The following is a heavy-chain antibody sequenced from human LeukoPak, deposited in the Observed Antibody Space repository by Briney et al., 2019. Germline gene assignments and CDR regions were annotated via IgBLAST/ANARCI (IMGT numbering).Heavy chain of an antibody. V-gene: IGHV5-51*01. J-gene: IGHJ4*02. CDR2: IYPDDSDT. CDR3: GRVAHPITAGGL. Sequence: GGSLKISCKGSGFKFSNYWNVWVRQMPGKGLEGMGIIYPDDSDTRYSPSFQGHVTISDEKSISTAYVQWNSLKAWATAVYFCGRVAHPITAGGLWGQGTLVTVSS. D-gene: IGHD6-13*01. CDR1: GFKFSNYW.